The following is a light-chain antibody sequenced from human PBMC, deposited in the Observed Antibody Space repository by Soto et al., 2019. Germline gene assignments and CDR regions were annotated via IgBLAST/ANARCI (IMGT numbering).Light chain of an antibody. Sequence: EIVLTQSPATLSLSPRERATLSCRASQSVSSYLAWYQQKPGQAPRLLIYDASNRATGIPARFSGSGSGTDFTLTISSLEPEDFAVYYCQQRSNWLLTFGGGIKVEIK. J-gene: IGKJ4*01. CDR2: DAS. CDR1: QSVSSY. V-gene: IGKV3-11*01. CDR3: QQRSNWLLT.